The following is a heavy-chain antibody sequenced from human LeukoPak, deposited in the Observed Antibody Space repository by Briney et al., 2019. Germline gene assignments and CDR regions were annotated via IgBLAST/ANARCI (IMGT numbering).Heavy chain of an antibody. Sequence: PGGSLRLSCAASGFTFSSYGMSWVRQAPGKGLEWVSGISGSGGSTYYADSVKGRFTISRDNSKNTLYLQMNSLRAEDTAVYYCAKDTIGVVPAAPGDYYYYMDGWGKGTTVTISS. V-gene: IGHV3-23*01. CDR2: ISGSGGST. D-gene: IGHD2-2*01. J-gene: IGHJ6*03. CDR3: AKDTIGVVPAAPGDYYYYMDG. CDR1: GFTFSSYG.